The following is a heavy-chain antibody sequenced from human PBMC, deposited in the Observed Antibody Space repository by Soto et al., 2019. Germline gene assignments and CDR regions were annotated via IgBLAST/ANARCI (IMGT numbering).Heavy chain of an antibody. CDR1: GFSLSTSGVG. CDR3: AHSGGYNWNDEGWFDP. J-gene: IGHJ5*02. D-gene: IGHD1-20*01. Sequence: QITLKESGPPLVKPTQTLTLTCTFSGFSLSTSGVGVGWIRQPPGKALEWLALIYWNDDKRYSPSLKSRLTITKDTSKNQVVLTMTNMDPVDTATYYCAHSGGYNWNDEGWFDPWGQGTLVTVSS. V-gene: IGHV2-5*01. CDR2: IYWNDDK.